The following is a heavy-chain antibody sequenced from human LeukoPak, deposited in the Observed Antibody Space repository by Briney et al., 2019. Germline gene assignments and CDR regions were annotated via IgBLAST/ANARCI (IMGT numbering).Heavy chain of an antibody. D-gene: IGHD3-16*01. J-gene: IGHJ4*02. CDR2: ISAGGDTI. V-gene: IGHV3-11*01. CDR3: ARDKDDDRGGITFDF. Sequence: GGSLRLSCAASGFTFRNYYMSWLRHAPGKGLEWISYISAGGDTIYYADSVKGRFTISRDNTKNLLFLQMASLRAEDTAVYYCARDKDDDRGGITFDFWGQGTLVTVSS. CDR1: GFTFRNYY.